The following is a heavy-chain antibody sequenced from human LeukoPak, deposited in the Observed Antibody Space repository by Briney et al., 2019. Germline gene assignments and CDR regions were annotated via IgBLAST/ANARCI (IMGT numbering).Heavy chain of an antibody. CDR1: GGSISSGSYY. V-gene: IGHV4-61*02. CDR2: IYTSGST. D-gene: IGHD2-15*01. Sequence: PSQTLSLTCTVSGGSISSGSYYWSWLRQPAGKGLEWIGRIYTSGSTNYNPSLKSRITISVDTSKNQFSLKLSSVTAADTAVYYCARVLKDIVVVVAAFPPLNWFDPWGQGTLVTVSS. J-gene: IGHJ5*02. CDR3: ARVLKDIVVVVAAFPPLNWFDP.